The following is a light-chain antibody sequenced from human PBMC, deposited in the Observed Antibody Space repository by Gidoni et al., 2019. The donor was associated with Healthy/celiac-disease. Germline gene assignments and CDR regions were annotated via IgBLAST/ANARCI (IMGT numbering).Light chain of an antibody. CDR1: QSISSW. CDR3: QQYNSYPYT. V-gene: IGKV1-5*03. J-gene: IGKJ2*01. CDR2: KAS. Sequence: EIQMTQSPSTLSASVGDRVTITCRASQSISSWLAWYQQKPGKAPKLLIYKASSLESGVPSRFSGSGSGTEFTLTISSLQPDDFATYYCQQYNSYPYTFXQXTKLEIK.